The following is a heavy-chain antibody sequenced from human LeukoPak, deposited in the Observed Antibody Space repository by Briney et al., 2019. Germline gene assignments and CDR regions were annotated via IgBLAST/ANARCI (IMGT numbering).Heavy chain of an antibody. CDR2: INHSGST. J-gene: IGHJ4*02. CDR3: ARGIPLYYYGSGSYYKPFFDY. Sequence: PSETLSLTCAVYGGSFSGYYWSWIRQPPGKGLEWIGDINHSGSTNYNPSLKSRVTISVDTSKNQFSLKLSSVTAADTAVYYCARGIPLYYYGSGSYYKPFFDYWGQGTLVTVSS. CDR1: GGSFSGYY. V-gene: IGHV4-34*01. D-gene: IGHD3-10*01.